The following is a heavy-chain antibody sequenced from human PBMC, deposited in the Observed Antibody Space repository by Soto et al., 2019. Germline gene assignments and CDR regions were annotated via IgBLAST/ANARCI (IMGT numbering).Heavy chain of an antibody. D-gene: IGHD3-10*01. V-gene: IGHV3-23*01. CDR2: ISGSGGST. J-gene: IGHJ4*02. CDR3: EKRHGELDPRDS. Sequence: EVQLLESGGGLVQPGGSLRLSCAASGFTFSSYAMSWVRQAPGKGLEWVSAISGSGGSTYNADSVKGRFTITRDNSKNTLYLKMNRRRAEDTAVYYCEKRHGELDPRDSWGQGTQVTVSS. CDR1: GFTFSSYA.